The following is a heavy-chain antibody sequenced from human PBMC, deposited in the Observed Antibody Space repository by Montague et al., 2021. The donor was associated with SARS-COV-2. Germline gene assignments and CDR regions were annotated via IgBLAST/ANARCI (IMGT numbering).Heavy chain of an antibody. D-gene: IGHD3-22*01. V-gene: IGHV4-38-2*02. CDR3: ARVRSITMIVVVITPMGWFDP. CDR2: IYHSGST. CDR1: GYSISSGYY. Sequence: SETLSLTCTVSGYSISSGYYWGWIRQPPGKGLEWIGSIYHSGSTXYNPSLKSRVTISVDTSKNQFSLKLSSVTAADTAVYYCARVRSITMIVVVITPMGWFDPWGRGTLVTVSS. J-gene: IGHJ5*02.